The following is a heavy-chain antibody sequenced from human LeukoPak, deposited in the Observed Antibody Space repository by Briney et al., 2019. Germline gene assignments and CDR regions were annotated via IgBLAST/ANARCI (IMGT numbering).Heavy chain of an antibody. CDR3: ARDSATRYSSGWILGTNWFDP. V-gene: IGHV3-21*01. CDR2: ISSSSSYI. Sequence: NPGGSLRLSCAASGFTFSSYSMNWVRQAPGKGLEWVSSISSSSSYIYHADSVKGRFTISRDNAKNSLYLQMNSLRAEDTAVYYCARDSATRYSSGWILGTNWFDPWGQGTLVTVSS. D-gene: IGHD6-19*01. CDR1: GFTFSSYS. J-gene: IGHJ5*02.